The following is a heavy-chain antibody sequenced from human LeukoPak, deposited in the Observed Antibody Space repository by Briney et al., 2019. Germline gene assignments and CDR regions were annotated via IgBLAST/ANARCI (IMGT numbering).Heavy chain of an antibody. Sequence: GASVKVSCKASGGTFSSYAISWVRQAPGQGLEWMGGIIPIFGTANYAQKFQGRVTITADESTSTAYMELSSLRSEDTAVYYCARAWWFGELLWGAFDIWGQGTMVTVSS. D-gene: IGHD3-10*01. CDR3: ARAWWFGELLWGAFDI. CDR2: IIPIFGTA. V-gene: IGHV1-69*13. CDR1: GGTFSSYA. J-gene: IGHJ3*02.